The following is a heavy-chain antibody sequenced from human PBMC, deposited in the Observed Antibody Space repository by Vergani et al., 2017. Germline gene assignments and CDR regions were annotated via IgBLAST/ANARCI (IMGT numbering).Heavy chain of an antibody. CDR3: ARQSAMIISQGHFDY. CDR2: VYQSGNT. Sequence: QVHLHEAGPGLVKPSQTLSLTCTVSKNSISSRSHYWGWIRQSPGRGLEWIGSVYQSGNTFYNPSFKSRVTISVDTSNDQFSLRLASMAAADTAMYFCARQSAMIISQGHFDYWGQGVLVTVSS. D-gene: IGHD5-18*01. V-gene: IGHV4-39*01. CDR1: KNSISSRSHY. J-gene: IGHJ4*02.